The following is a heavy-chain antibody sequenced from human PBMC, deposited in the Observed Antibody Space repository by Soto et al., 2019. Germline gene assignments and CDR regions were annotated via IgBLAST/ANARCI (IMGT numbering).Heavy chain of an antibody. V-gene: IGHV4-34*01. CDR3: AVWGFNCSGGSCYERGAFDI. Sequence: SETLSLTCAVYGGSFSGYYWSWVRQPPGKGLEWIGEINHSGSTNYNPSLKSRVTISVDTSKNQFSLKLSSVTAADTAVYYCAVWGFNCSGGSCYERGAFDIWGQGTMVTVSS. CDR1: GGSFSGYY. D-gene: IGHD2-15*01. CDR2: INHSGST. J-gene: IGHJ3*02.